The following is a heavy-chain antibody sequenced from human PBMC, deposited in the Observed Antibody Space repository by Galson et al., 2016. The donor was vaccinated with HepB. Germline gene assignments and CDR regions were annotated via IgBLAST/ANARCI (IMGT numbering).Heavy chain of an antibody. J-gene: IGHJ5*02. CDR1: GHTLSDFS. CDR3: VTMLRFCTSSSCHPFKWFNP. V-gene: IGHV1-24*01. Sequence: SVKVSCKVSGHTLSDFSIHWVRQPPGKGLEWMAWIDPADGDTMYAQKFQGRVTLTEDPSTDTAYMELSSLRSDDTAIYYCVTMLRFCTSSSCHPFKWFNPWGRGTRVTVSS. D-gene: IGHD2-2*01. CDR2: IDPADGDT.